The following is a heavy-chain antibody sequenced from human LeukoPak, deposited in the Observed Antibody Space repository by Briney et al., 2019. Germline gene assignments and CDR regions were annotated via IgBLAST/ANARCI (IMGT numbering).Heavy chain of an antibody. CDR1: GFTVITND. D-gene: IGHD1-14*01. J-gene: IGHJ4*02. CDR2: LYSDGNT. Sequence: TGGSLRLSCAAAGFTVITNDMTWVRQAPGKWLEWVSVLYSDGNTTYADSVQGRFTISRDNSKNTMYLEMNSLSPDDTAVYYCARGVEPLAANTLAYWGQGTLVTVSS. V-gene: IGHV3-53*01. CDR3: ARGVEPLAANTLAY.